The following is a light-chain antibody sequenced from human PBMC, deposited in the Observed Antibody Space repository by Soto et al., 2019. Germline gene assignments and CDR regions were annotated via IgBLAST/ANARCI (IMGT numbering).Light chain of an antibody. Sequence: QSALTQPASVSGSPGQSITISCTGTSSDVGGYNYVSWYQQHPGKAPKLMIYDVSNRPSGVSDRFSGSKSGNTASLTISGLQAEDVSDYYCSSYARSSTNYVFGTGTNVTVL. CDR2: DVS. V-gene: IGLV2-14*01. CDR1: SSDVGGYNY. J-gene: IGLJ1*01. CDR3: SSYARSSTNYV.